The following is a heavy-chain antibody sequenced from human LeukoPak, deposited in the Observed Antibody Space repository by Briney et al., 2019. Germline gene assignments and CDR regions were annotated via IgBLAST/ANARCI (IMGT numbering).Heavy chain of an antibody. CDR1: GGSISSGSYY. CDR2: INQSGST. Sequence: SETLSLTCTVSGGSISSGSYYWSWIRQPPGKGLEWIGEINQSGSTNYNPSLKSRVTISVDTSKNQFSLKLSSVTAADTAVYYCARIGAVAVTRWGQGTLVTVSS. J-gene: IGHJ4*02. V-gene: IGHV4-39*07. D-gene: IGHD6-19*01. CDR3: ARIGAVAVTR.